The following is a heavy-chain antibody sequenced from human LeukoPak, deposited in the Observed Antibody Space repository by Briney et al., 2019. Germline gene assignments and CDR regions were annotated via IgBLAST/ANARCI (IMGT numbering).Heavy chain of an antibody. V-gene: IGHV4-59*12. CDR3: ARRAVGSIAVAGTFDY. J-gene: IGHJ4*02. Sequence: SETLSLTCTVSGGSISSYYWSWIRQPPGKGLEWIGYIYYSGSTNFNPSLKSRVTISVDTSKNQFSLKLSSVTAADTAVYYCARRAVGSIAVAGTFDYWAREPWSPSPQ. CDR1: GGSISSYY. D-gene: IGHD6-19*01. CDR2: IYYSGST.